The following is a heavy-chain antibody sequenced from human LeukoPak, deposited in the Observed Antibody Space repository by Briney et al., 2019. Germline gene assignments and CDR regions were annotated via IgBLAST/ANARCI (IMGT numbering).Heavy chain of an antibody. V-gene: IGHV3-23*01. CDR2: ISSGSDYT. Sequence: PGGSLKLSCAASGFSLSSHGMSWVRQAPWKGPEWVSSISSGSDYTFYADSVKGRFTISRDNSKNTLYLQMNSLRADDTAVYYCARDASAMMYYFDYWGQGTLVTVSS. CDR1: GFSLSSHG. J-gene: IGHJ4*02. D-gene: IGHD3-22*01. CDR3: ARDASAMMYYFDY.